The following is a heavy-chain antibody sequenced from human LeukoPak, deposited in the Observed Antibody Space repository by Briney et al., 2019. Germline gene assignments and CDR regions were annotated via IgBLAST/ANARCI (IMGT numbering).Heavy chain of an antibody. D-gene: IGHD4-11*01. CDR3: ARGDYS. V-gene: IGHV3-30*02. J-gene: IGHJ4*02. CDR1: GFTFSSYD. CDR2: IQSDGSNK. Sequence: GGSLRLSCAASGFTFSSYDMHWVRQAPGKGPEWVAFIQSDGSNKYYADSVKGRFTISRDNSKNTLYLQMNSLRTEDTAVYYCARGDYSWGQGTLVTVSS.